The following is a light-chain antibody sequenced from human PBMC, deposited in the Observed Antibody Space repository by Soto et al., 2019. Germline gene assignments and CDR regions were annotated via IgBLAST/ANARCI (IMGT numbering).Light chain of an antibody. CDR1: HSVLYSSNNKNY. V-gene: IGKV4-1*01. CDR3: QQYYQEPPS. Sequence: DIVMTQSPASLTVSRGERAAVNCKSSHSVLYSSNNKNYLAWYQQRPVQPPKLLIYWASTRESGVSERFSGSGSRTDFTLTITNLQAEDVTVYYCQQYYQEPPSFSQGTNLEIK. J-gene: IGKJ2*01. CDR2: WAS.